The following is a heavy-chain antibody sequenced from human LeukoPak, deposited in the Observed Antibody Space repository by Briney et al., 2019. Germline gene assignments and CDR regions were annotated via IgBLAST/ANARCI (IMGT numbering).Heavy chain of an antibody. J-gene: IGHJ4*02. CDR2: ISSSSSYI. V-gene: IGHV3-21*01. CDR1: GFTFSSYS. Sequence: GGSLRLSCAASGFTFSSYSMNWVRQAPGKGLELVSSISSSSSYIYYADSVKGRFTISRDNAKKSLYLQMNSLRAEDTAVYYCARVRSSGWLVDYWGQGTLVTVSS. CDR3: ARVRSSGWLVDY. D-gene: IGHD6-19*01.